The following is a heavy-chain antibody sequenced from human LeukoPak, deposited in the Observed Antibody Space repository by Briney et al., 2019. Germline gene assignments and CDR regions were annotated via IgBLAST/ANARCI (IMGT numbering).Heavy chain of an antibody. CDR2: INRSGST. Sequence: SETLSLTCAVYGGSFSGYYWSWIRQPPGKGLEWIGEINRSGSTNYNPSLKSRVTISVDTSKNQFSLKLSSVTAADTAVYYCITTYYYDSSGYYSLPTFDYWGQGTLVTVSS. CDR3: ITTYYYDSSGYYSLPTFDY. D-gene: IGHD3-22*01. V-gene: IGHV4-34*01. CDR1: GGSFSGYY. J-gene: IGHJ4*02.